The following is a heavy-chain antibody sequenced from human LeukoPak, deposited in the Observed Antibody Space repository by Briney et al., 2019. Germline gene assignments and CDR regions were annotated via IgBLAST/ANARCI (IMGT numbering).Heavy chain of an antibody. D-gene: IGHD6-13*01. CDR1: GFTFGDHG. CDR3: LWAYSSNWLLDY. J-gene: IGHJ4*02. V-gene: IGHV3-49*03. CDR2: IRSKTYSGTT. Sequence: GGSLRLSCTGSGFTFGDHGMSWFRQAPGKGLEWVGLIRSKTYSGTTEYAASVKGRFTISRDDSNSIAYLQMNSLRTEDTAVYYCLWAYSSNWLLDYWGQGTLVTVSS.